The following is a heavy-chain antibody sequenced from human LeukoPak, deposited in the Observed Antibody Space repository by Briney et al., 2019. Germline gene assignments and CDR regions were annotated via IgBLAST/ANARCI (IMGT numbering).Heavy chain of an antibody. Sequence: PSETLSLTCTVSGGSISSGGYYWSWIRQHPGKGLEWIGYIYYSGSTYYNPSLKSRVTISVDTSKNQFSLKLSSVTAADMAVYYCARRGDYGDVYWFDPWGQGTLVTVSS. CDR1: GGSISSGGYY. J-gene: IGHJ5*02. CDR3: ARRGDYGDVYWFDP. D-gene: IGHD4-17*01. CDR2: IYYSGST. V-gene: IGHV4-31*03.